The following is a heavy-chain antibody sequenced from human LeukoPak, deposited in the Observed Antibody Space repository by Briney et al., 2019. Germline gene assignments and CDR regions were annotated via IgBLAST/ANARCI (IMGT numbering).Heavy chain of an antibody. CDR2: ISSNGGST. J-gene: IGHJ4*02. CDR1: GFTFSTYG. V-gene: IGHV3-64*01. D-gene: IGHD3-3*01. CDR3: ARGNYDFWSGYYDN. Sequence: SGGSLRLSCAASGFTFSTYGMHWVRQAPGKGLEYVSAISSNGGSTDYANSVKGRFIISRDNSKNTLYLQMGSLRAEDMAVYYCARGNYDFWSGYYDNWGQGTLVTVSS.